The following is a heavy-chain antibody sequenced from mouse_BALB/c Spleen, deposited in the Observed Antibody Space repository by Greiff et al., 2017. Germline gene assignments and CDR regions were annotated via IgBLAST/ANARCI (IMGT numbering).Heavy chain of an antibody. CDR2: IWSGGST. CDR1: GFSLTSYG. V-gene: IGHV2-2*02. Sequence: QVQLKQSGPGLVQPSQSLSITCTVSGFSLTSYGVHWVRQSPGKDLEWLGVIWSGGSTDYNAAFISRLSISKDNSKSQVFFKMNSLQANDTAIYYCARCWDGGYYPMDYWGQGTSVTVSS. D-gene: IGHD4-1*01. CDR3: ARCWDGGYYPMDY. J-gene: IGHJ4*01.